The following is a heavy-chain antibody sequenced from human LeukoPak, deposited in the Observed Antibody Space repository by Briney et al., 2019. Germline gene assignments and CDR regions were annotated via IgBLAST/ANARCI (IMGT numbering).Heavy chain of an antibody. CDR2: INDDGSMT. V-gene: IGHV3-74*01. D-gene: IGHD3-9*01. J-gene: IGHJ2*01. CDR3: AKDSSARYFDWYFDL. CDR1: GFTFSRSW. Sequence: GGPLRLSCAASGFTFSRSWMHWVRQAPGKGLVWVSRINDDGSMTSYVDSVKGRFTISRDNAKNRLYLQMNSLRAEDTALYYCAKDSSARYFDWYFDLWGRGTLVTVSS.